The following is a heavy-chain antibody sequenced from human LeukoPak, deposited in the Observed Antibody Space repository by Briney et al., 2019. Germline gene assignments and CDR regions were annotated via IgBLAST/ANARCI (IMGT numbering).Heavy chain of an antibody. Sequence: QAGGSLRLSCAASGFTFSSYAMSWVRQAPGKGLEWVSAISGSGGSTYYADSVKGRFTISRDNSKNTVYLQMNSLRAEDTAVYYCAKVPVFSVTISEVVTDDAFDIWGQGTTVTVSS. J-gene: IGHJ3*02. V-gene: IGHV3-23*01. D-gene: IGHD3-3*01. CDR3: AKVPVFSVTISEVVTDDAFDI. CDR2: ISGSGGST. CDR1: GFTFSSYA.